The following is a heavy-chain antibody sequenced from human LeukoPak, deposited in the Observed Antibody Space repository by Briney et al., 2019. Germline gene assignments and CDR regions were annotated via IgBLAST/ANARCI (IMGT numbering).Heavy chain of an antibody. CDR2: IYYSGST. Sequence: SETLSLTCTVSGGSISSSGYYWGWIRQPPGKGLEWIASIYYSGSTYYNPSLKSRVTLSVDTSKNQLSLKLSSLTAADTAVYYCARHEYSGSYYGLSWFDPWGQGTLVTVSS. CDR1: GGSISSSGYY. D-gene: IGHD1-26*01. CDR3: ARHEYSGSYYGLSWFDP. J-gene: IGHJ5*02. V-gene: IGHV4-39*01.